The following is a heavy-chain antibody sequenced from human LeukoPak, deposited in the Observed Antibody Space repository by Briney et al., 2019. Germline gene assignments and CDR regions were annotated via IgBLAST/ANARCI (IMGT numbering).Heavy chain of an antibody. J-gene: IGHJ4*02. V-gene: IGHV4-34*01. CDR3: ARAACSGGICYSFPEYYFDF. CDR1: GGSFTEYY. D-gene: IGHD2-15*01. Sequence: SETLSLTCAVYGGSFTEYYWSWIRQPPGKGLEWIGEINHSGSASYNPSLKSRVSISVDTSKNQFSLKVNSVTAADTSVYYCARAACSGGICYSFPEYYFDFWGQGTLVSVSS. CDR2: INHSGSA.